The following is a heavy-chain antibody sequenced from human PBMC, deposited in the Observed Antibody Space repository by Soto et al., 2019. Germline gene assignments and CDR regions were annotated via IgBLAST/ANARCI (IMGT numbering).Heavy chain of an antibody. CDR3: ARLGFNYDFLSGYYNVHHYYGIDV. CDR1: GYSFTSYW. V-gene: IGHV5-51*01. J-gene: IGHJ6*02. Sequence: GESLKISCKGSGYSFTSYWIAWVRQMPGEGLEWMGIIYPVDSDTRYSPSFQGQVTISADKSINSVYLQWSSLKASDTATYYCARLGFNYDFLSGYYNVHHYYGIDVWGQGTTVTVSS. CDR2: IYPVDSDT. D-gene: IGHD3-3*01.